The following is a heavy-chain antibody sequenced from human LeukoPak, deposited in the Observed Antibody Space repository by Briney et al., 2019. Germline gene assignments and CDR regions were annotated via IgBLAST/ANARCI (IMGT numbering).Heavy chain of an antibody. CDR3: ARDRLVAAADHSFDI. V-gene: IGHV4-31*03. J-gene: IGHJ3*02. CDR2: IYYSRST. CDR1: GGFISSGGYY. Sequence: SQTLSLTCTVSGGFISSGGYYWRWIRQHPGKGLEWIGYIYYSRSTYYNPSLKSRVHISQDTSQNQFSLTIKSVTAADTAVYYRARDRLVAAADHSFDIWGQATMVTVS. D-gene: IGHD6-13*01.